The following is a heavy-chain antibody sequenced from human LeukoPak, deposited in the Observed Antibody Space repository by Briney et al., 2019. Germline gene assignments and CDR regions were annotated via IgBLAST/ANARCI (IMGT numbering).Heavy chain of an antibody. J-gene: IGHJ3*02. D-gene: IGHD6-19*01. Sequence: ASVKVSCKASGYTFTSYYMHWVRQAPGQGLEWMGIINPSGGSTSYAQKFQGRVTITADKSTSTAYMELSSLRSEDTAVYYCARDHGFGTIAVAVPEAFDIWGQGTMVTVSS. V-gene: IGHV1-46*01. CDR2: INPSGGST. CDR3: ARDHGFGTIAVAVPEAFDI. CDR1: GYTFTSYY.